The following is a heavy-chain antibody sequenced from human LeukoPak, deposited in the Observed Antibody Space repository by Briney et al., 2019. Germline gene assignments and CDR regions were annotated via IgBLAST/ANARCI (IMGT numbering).Heavy chain of an antibody. CDR1: GGSISSGGYY. Sequence: SQTLSLTCTVSGGSISSGGYYWSWIRQHPGKGLEWIGYIYYSGSTYYNPSLKSRVTISVDTSKNQFSLKLSSVTAADTAVYYCARVAITVVRGVTAFDYWGQGTLVTVSS. D-gene: IGHD3-10*01. V-gene: IGHV4-31*03. J-gene: IGHJ4*02. CDR3: ARVAITVVRGVTAFDY. CDR2: IYYSGST.